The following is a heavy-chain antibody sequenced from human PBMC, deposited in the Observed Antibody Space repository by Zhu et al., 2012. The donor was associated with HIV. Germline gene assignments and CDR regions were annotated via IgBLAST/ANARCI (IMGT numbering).Heavy chain of an antibody. D-gene: IGHD3-10*01. V-gene: IGHV4-30-4*08. CDR1: GGSISSGDYY. CDR3: ARADGSGTYYYYYIGR. J-gene: IGHJ6*03. CDR2: IHHSGTT. Sequence: QVQLQESGPGLVKPSQTLSLTCTVSGGSISSGDYYWSWIRQPPGKGLEWIAYIHHSGTTYYNPSLKSRLSISIDTSKNQFSLRLSSVSAADTAVYFCARADGSGTYYYYYIGRRGGKGTTVTGLL.